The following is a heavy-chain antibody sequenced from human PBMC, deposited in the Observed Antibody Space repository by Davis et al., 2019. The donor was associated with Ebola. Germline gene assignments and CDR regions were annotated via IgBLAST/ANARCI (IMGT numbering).Heavy chain of an antibody. V-gene: IGHV3-33*01. CDR2: IWYDGSNK. J-gene: IGHJ4*02. D-gene: IGHD1-26*01. CDR3: ARAKREGELIDY. CDR1: GFTFSSYG. Sequence: GESLKISCAASGFTFSSYGMHWVRQAPGKGLEWVAVIWYDGSNKYYADSVKGRFTISRDNSKNTLYLQMNSLRAEDTALYYCARAKREGELIDYWGQGTLVTVSS.